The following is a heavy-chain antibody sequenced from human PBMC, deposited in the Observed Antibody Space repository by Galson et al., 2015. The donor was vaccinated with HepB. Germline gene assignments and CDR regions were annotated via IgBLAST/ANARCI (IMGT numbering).Heavy chain of an antibody. D-gene: IGHD6-13*01. V-gene: IGHV3-74*01. Sequence: SLRLSCAASGFTFSSYRMHWVRQAPGKGLVWVSRINSDGSSTSYADSVKGRFTISRDNAKNTLYLQMNSLRAEDTAVYYCARVVSSWYSNYFDYWGQGTLVTVSS. J-gene: IGHJ4*02. CDR3: ARVVSSWYSNYFDY. CDR1: GFTFSSYR. CDR2: INSDGSST.